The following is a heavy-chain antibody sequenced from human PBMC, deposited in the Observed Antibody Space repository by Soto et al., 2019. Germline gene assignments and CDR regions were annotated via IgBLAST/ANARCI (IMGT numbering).Heavy chain of an antibody. CDR1: GGSISSHY. CDR2: IYYSGST. Sequence: QVQLQELGPGLVKPSETLSLTCTVSGGSISSHYWSWIRQPPGKGLECIGDIYYSGSTNYNPSLKSRVTISVDTSKNQFSLKLSSVTAADTAVYYCARSYVNNAFDIWGQGTMVTVSS. V-gene: IGHV4-59*11. J-gene: IGHJ3*02. CDR3: ARSYVNNAFDI. D-gene: IGHD5-18*01.